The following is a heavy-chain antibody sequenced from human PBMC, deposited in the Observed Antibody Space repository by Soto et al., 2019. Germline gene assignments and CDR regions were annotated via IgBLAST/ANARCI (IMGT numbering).Heavy chain of an antibody. V-gene: IGHV2-26*01. CDR3: ARFNMFRGELSNHEYGMDV. CDR2: IFSTDEK. D-gene: IGHD3-10*01. CDR1: GFSLSNLRMS. J-gene: IGHJ6*02. Sequence: QVTLRESGPVLVKATETLTLTCTVSGFSLSNLRMSVSWISQPPGTALEWLAHIFSTDEKSYSPSLKSRLTISKDTSRSQVVLTMTNMAPVSTSTYYCARFNMFRGELSNHEYGMDVWCHGTTVTVSS.